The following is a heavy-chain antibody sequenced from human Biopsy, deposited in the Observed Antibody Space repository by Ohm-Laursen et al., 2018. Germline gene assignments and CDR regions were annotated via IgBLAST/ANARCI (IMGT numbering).Heavy chain of an antibody. Sequence: SETLSLTCAVSGYSISSGYYWGWIRQPPGKGLERIGSIYHSGSTYYNPSLKSRVTISVDTSKNHFPLKLSSVTAADTAGYYCARGQALKSFDYWGQGTLVTVSS. J-gene: IGHJ4*02. CDR1: GYSISSGYY. CDR2: IYHSGST. CDR3: ARGQALKSFDY. V-gene: IGHV4-38-2*01.